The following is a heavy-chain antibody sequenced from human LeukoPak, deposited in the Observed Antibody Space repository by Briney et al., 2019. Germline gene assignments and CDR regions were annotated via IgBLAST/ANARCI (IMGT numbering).Heavy chain of an antibody. CDR2: IDPSDSYT. Sequence: GESLKISCQTSGYTFIHYWISWVRQVPGKGLEWMGRIDPSDSYTNYGPPFQGHITISADRSLNTSYLQWSGLKASDTAMYFCARHGPTYFYDSSGVFDVWGRGTMVIVFS. V-gene: IGHV5-10-1*01. CDR3: ARHGPTYFYDSSGVFDV. D-gene: IGHD3-22*01. J-gene: IGHJ3*01. CDR1: GYTFIHYW.